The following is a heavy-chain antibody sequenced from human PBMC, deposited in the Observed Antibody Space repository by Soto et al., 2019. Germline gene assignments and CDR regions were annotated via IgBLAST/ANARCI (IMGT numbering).Heavy chain of an antibody. CDR1: GYTFTDYH. D-gene: IGHD3-22*01. CDR2: INPSRGTT. Sequence: ASVKVSCKASGYTFTDYHVHWVRQAPGQGLELIGIINPSRGTTSYTQRFQGRVTMTRDTSASTVYMELSSLRSEDTAMYYCARDRSRYYYGSFDYWGQGTLVTVS. J-gene: IGHJ4*02. V-gene: IGHV1-46*01. CDR3: ARDRSRYYYGSFDY.